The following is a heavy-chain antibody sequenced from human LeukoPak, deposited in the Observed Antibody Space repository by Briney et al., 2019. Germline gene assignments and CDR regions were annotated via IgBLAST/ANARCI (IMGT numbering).Heavy chain of an antibody. Sequence: GSLTLSCSASGFTFSSFGMHWVRQAPGKGLEWVAVIWYDASNKYYADSVKGRFTISRDNSKNSLSLQMNSLNVDDTGVYFCTRDALFGSGRTHLDFWSQGTLVSVSS. CDR2: IWYDASNK. V-gene: IGHV3-33*01. CDR3: TRDALFGSGRTHLDF. J-gene: IGHJ4*02. D-gene: IGHD3-10*01. CDR1: GFTFSSFG.